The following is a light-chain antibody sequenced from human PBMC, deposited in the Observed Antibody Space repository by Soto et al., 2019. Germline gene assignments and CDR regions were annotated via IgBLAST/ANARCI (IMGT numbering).Light chain of an antibody. Sequence: QSALTQPRSVSGSPGQSVTISCTGTSSDVGGYHYVSWYQQHPGKAPKLMIYDVSKRPSGVPDRFSGSKSGNTASLTISGLQAEDEADYYCCSYAGSSDVVFGGGTKLTVL. CDR2: DVS. V-gene: IGLV2-11*01. CDR1: SSDVGGYHY. J-gene: IGLJ2*01. CDR3: CSYAGSSDVV.